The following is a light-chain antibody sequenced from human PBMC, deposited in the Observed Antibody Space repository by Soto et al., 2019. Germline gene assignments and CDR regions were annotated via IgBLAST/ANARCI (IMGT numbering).Light chain of an antibody. J-gene: IGKJ1*01. CDR2: EAS. CDR1: QSIDRR. Sequence: DIQMTQSPSTLSASVGDRVSINCRASQSIDRRLAWYQQKPGQAPRLLMHEASISHSGVPSRFSGSGSGTEFTLTISSLQPEGVATYYCQQFHRYWSFGQGTKVEVK. CDR3: QQFHRYWS. V-gene: IGKV1-5*03.